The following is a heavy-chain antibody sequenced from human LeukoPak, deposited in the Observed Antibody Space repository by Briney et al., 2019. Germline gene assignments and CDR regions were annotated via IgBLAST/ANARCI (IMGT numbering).Heavy chain of an antibody. Sequence: ASVKVSCKASGFTFTGYYMHWMRQAPVQGLEWMGWINPNSGGTNYAQKFQGRVTMTRDTSISTAYMELSRLRSDDTAVYYCARVGSRRYCSSTSCYPDYWGQGTLVTVSS. J-gene: IGHJ4*02. CDR2: INPNSGGT. CDR3: ARVGSRRYCSSTSCYPDY. D-gene: IGHD2-2*01. CDR1: GFTFTGYY. V-gene: IGHV1-2*02.